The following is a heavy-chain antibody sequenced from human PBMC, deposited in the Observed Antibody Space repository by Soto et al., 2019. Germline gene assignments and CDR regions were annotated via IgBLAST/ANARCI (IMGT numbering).Heavy chain of an antibody. V-gene: IGHV1-58*01. Sequence: WASVKVSCKASGFTFTSSAVQWVRQARGQRLEWIGWIVVGSGNTNYAQKFQERVTITRDMSTSTAYMELSSLRSEDTAVYYCAAVLDGYSNYYYGMDVWGQGTTVTVSS. CDR3: AAVLDGYSNYYYGMDV. CDR2: IVVGSGNT. D-gene: IGHD4-4*01. J-gene: IGHJ6*02. CDR1: GFTFTSSA.